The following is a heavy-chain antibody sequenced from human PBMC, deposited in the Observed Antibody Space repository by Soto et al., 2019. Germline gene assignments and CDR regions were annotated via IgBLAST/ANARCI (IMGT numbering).Heavy chain of an antibody. V-gene: IGHV3-21*01. CDR1: GFTFSSYR. CDR2: ISSSSSYI. CDR3: ARDREGVGAGLF. D-gene: IGHD1-26*01. J-gene: IGHJ3*01. Sequence: AGGSLRPSCAASGFTFSSYRMNWVGQAPGKGLEWVSSISSSSSYIYYADSVKGRFTISRDNAKNSLYLQMNSLRAEDTAVYYCARDREGVGAGLFWGQGTMVTVSS.